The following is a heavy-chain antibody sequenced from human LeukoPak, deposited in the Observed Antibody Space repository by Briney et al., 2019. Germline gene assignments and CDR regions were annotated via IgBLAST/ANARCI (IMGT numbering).Heavy chain of an antibody. J-gene: IGHJ4*02. D-gene: IGHD1-26*01. V-gene: IGHV4-38-2*01. CDR2: LHHSGST. Sequence: SETLSLTCAVSGYSITSTYWWGWIRQTPGRGLEWIGSLHHSGSTSYSPSLKSRVTISVDTSKNQFSLRLSSVTAADTAVYYCARALGAIDDYWGQGTLVTVSS. CDR3: ARALGAIDDY. CDR1: GYSITSTYW.